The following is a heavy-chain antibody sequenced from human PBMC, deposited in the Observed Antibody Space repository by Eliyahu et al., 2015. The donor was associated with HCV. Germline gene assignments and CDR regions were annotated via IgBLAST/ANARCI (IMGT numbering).Heavy chain of an antibody. Sequence: ETLSLTCTVSGDSISNSAYYWGWIRQPPGKGLEWIGTIYYSGSTYYNPSLKSRVTISVDTSKNQFSLKLSSVTAADTAVYYCASLPAAVAAGFFRHWGQGTLVTVSS. CDR1: GDSISNSAYY. J-gene: IGHJ1*01. V-gene: IGHV4-39*01. CDR3: ASLPAAVAAGFFRH. D-gene: IGHD6-19*01. CDR2: IYYSGST.